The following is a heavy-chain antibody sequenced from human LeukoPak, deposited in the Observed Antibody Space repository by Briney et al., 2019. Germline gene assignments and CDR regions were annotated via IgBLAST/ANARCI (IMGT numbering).Heavy chain of an antibody. V-gene: IGHV4-59*08. CDR1: GDSMTNYY. CDR2: IYYSGST. D-gene: IGHD3-22*01. Sequence: SETLSLTCTVSGDSMTNYYWSWIRQPPGKQLEWIGYIYYSGSTNYNPSLKSRVTISVDTSKKQFSLKLSSVTAADTAVYYCARHQFDSTAYVDYWGQGALVTVSS. CDR3: ARHQFDSTAYVDY. J-gene: IGHJ4*02.